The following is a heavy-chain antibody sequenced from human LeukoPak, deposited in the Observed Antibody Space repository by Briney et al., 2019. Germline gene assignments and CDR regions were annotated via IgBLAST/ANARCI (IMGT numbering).Heavy chain of an antibody. CDR2: IKQDGSEK. D-gene: IGHD3-10*01. V-gene: IGHV3-7*01. J-gene: IGHJ4*02. Sequence: GGSLTLSCAASGFTFSDHWMTWVRQAPGKGLEWVANIKQDGSEKYYVDSVKGRFTISRDNAKNSLYLQMNSLRAEDTAVYYCARGPYVWFGESNDYWGQGTLVTVSS. CDR3: ARGPYVWFGESNDY. CDR1: GFTFSDHW.